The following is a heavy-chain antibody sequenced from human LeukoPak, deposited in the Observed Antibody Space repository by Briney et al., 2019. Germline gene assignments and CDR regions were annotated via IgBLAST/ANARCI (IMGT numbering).Heavy chain of an antibody. D-gene: IGHD1-26*01. J-gene: IGHJ4*02. CDR2: IYSGGST. CDR3: TRGASIVGATKYYFDY. Sequence: PGGSLRLSCAASGFTVSSNYMSWVRQAPGKGLEWVSVIYSGGSTYYADSVKGRFTISRDNAKNTLYLQMNSLRAEDTAVYYCTRGASIVGATKYYFDYWGQGTLVTVSS. CDR1: GFTVSSNY. V-gene: IGHV3-53*01.